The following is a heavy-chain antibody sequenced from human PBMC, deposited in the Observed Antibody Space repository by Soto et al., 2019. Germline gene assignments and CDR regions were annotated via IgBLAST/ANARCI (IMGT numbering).Heavy chain of an antibody. J-gene: IGHJ4*02. Sequence: QIQLVQSGGKVKKPGASVEVSCKASGYMFTSYGISWVRQAPGQGLEWMAWISAYNGNKKYAQKFQGRVTMTTDTSTSTVSMELQNLRSDDTAIYYCARTRGGMAARPLDYWGQGTLVTVSS. V-gene: IGHV1-18*04. CDR1: GYMFTSYG. CDR3: ARTRGGMAARPLDY. D-gene: IGHD6-6*01. CDR2: ISAYNGNK.